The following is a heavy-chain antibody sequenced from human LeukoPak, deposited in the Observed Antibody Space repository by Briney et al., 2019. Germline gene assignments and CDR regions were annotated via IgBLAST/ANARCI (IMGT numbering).Heavy chain of an antibody. J-gene: IGHJ6*04. Sequence: GGSLRLSCAASGFAVSSHYMSWVRQAPGKGLEWVSIIYSGGNTYYAASVRGRFTISRDTSKNTLYLQMNYLRAEDTAVYYCTSRRLNYEVGMDVWGKGTTVTVSS. V-gene: IGHV3-53*01. CDR1: GFAVSSHY. D-gene: IGHD1-7*01. CDR3: TSRRLNYEVGMDV. CDR2: IYSGGNT.